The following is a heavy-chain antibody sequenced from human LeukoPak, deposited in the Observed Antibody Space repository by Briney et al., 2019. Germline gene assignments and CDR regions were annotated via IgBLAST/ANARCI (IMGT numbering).Heavy chain of an antibody. V-gene: IGHV4-59*08. CDR3: ARTYDSSGFGID. CDR2: IYYSGST. D-gene: IGHD3-22*01. J-gene: IGHJ4*02. CDR1: GGSISSYY. Sequence: PSETLSLTCTVSGGSISSYYWSWIRQPPGKGPEWIGYIYYSGSTNYNPSLKSRVTISVDTSKNQFSLKLSSVTAADTAVYYCARTYDSSGFGIDWGQGTLVTVSS.